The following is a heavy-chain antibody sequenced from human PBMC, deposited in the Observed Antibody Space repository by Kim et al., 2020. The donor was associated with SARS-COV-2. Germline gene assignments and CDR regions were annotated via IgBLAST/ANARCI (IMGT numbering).Heavy chain of an antibody. Sequence: ADTVKGRFSISRDNSKSTLYLQMNRLRAEDTAVYYCAKGDSGYDLGVDYWGQGTLVPVSS. V-gene: IGHV3-33*06. J-gene: IGHJ4*02. D-gene: IGHD5-12*01. CDR3: AKGDSGYDLGVDY.